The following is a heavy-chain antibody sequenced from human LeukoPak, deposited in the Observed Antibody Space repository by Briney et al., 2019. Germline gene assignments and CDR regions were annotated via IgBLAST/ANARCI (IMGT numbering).Heavy chain of an antibody. J-gene: IGHJ5*02. D-gene: IGHD3-22*01. V-gene: IGHV1-8*01. CDR2: MNSNSGNT. CDR1: GYTFTSYD. CDR3: ARGDPYYYDSSGYYL. Sequence: GASVKVSCKASGYTFTSYDINWVRQATGQGLEWMGWMNSNSGNTGYAQKFQGRVTMTRNTSISTAYMELSSLRSEDTAVYYCARGDPYYYDSSGYYLWGQGTLVTVSS.